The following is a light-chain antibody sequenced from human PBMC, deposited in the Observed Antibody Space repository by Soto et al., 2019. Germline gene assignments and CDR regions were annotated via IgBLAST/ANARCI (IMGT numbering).Light chain of an antibody. V-gene: IGKV3-20*01. Sequence: EIVLTQSPGTLSMSPGERATLSCRASQSVNSNFFAWYQQKPGQAPRLLIYGVSTRATGIPDRFTGSGSGTDFALTISGLEPEDFAVYYCQQYGRSPRTFGQGTKVDIK. CDR1: QSVNSNF. J-gene: IGKJ2*01. CDR2: GVS. CDR3: QQYGRSPRT.